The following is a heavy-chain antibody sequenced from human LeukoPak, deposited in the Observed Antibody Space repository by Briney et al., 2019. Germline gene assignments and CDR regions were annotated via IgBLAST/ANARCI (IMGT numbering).Heavy chain of an antibody. CDR3: ARVRTAYYDFWRVDKEWFDP. D-gene: IGHD3-3*01. Sequence: SETLSLTCTVSGGSISSYYWGWIRQPPGKGLEWIGYIYYSGSTNYNPSLKSRVTISVDTSKNQFSLKLSSVTAADTAVYYCARVRTAYYDFWRVDKEWFDPWGQGTLVTVSS. V-gene: IGHV4-59*01. CDR2: IYYSGST. J-gene: IGHJ5*02. CDR1: GGSISSYY.